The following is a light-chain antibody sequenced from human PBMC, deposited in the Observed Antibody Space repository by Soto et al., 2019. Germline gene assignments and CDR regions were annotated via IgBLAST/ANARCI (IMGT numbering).Light chain of an antibody. CDR1: QSIGSW. CDR2: DAS. V-gene: IGKV1-5*01. Sequence: DIQMTQSPSTLSASVGDRVTITCRASQSIGSWLAWYQQKPGKAPRLLIYDASSLESGVPSRFSGSGSGTEFTLTISSLQPDDFATYYCLCYITYPWTFGQGTKVEIK. J-gene: IGKJ1*01. CDR3: LCYITYPWT.